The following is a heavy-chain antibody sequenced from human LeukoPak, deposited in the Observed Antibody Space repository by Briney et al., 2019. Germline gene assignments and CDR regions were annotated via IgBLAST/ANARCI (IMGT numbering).Heavy chain of an antibody. J-gene: IGHJ4*02. D-gene: IGHD4-11*01. Sequence: ASVKVSCKASGYTFTGYYMHWVRQAPGQGLEWMGWINPNSGGTNYAQKFQGRVTMTRDTSISTAYMELSRLRSDDTAVYYCARARPGPYSNYGYWGQGTLVTVSS. CDR2: INPNSGGT. V-gene: IGHV1-2*02. CDR3: ARARPGPYSNYGY. CDR1: GYTFTGYY.